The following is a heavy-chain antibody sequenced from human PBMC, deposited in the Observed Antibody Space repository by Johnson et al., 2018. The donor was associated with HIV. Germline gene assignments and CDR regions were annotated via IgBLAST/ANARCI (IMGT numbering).Heavy chain of an antibody. D-gene: IGHD7-27*01. CDR1: GFTFSSYA. CDR3: ARDKANWGPSRDVGAFDI. Sequence: VQLVESGGGLVQPGGSLRLSCAASGFTFSSYAMHWVRQAPGKGLEWVANIKQDGSEKYYVDSVKGRFTISRDNSKNTLYLQMNSLRAEDTAVYYCARDKANWGPSRDVGAFDIWGQGTMVTVSS. V-gene: IGHV3-7*03. CDR2: IKQDGSEK. J-gene: IGHJ3*02.